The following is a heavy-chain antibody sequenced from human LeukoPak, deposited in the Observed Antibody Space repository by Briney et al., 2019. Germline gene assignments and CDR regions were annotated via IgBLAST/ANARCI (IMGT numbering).Heavy chain of an antibody. J-gene: IGHJ4*02. CDR2: IWNDGTNK. V-gene: IGHV3-33*01. D-gene: IGHD6-19*01. CDR1: GXTFNSYG. CDR3: ARVVGSGWPPFDH. Sequence: GGSLRLSCAASGXTFNSYGMHWVRQAPGKGLEWVGVIWNDGTNKYYGASVKGRFTISRDNSKNTVYLQMNSLRDEDTAVYYCARVVGSGWPPFDHWGQGTLVTVSS.